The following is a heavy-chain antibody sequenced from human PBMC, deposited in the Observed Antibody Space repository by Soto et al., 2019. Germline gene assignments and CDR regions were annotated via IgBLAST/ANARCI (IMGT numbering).Heavy chain of an antibody. CDR2: MYYNGNI. Sequence: PSETLSLTCNVSGGSISNYYWTWVRQSPEKGLEWIGYMYYNGNINYNPSLKSRVTISIDKSKNQFSLTLKSVTAADTAVYYCPSGGNWFDPWGQGALVTVSS. V-gene: IGHV4-59*01. CDR1: GGSISNYY. CDR3: PSGGNWFDP. D-gene: IGHD3-16*01. J-gene: IGHJ5*02.